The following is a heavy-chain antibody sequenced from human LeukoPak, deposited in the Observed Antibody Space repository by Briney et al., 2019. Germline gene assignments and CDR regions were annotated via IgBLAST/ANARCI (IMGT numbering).Heavy chain of an antibody. J-gene: IGHJ4*02. V-gene: IGHV3-21*01. CDR3: ATRDYCSSTSCYPNYFDY. Sequence: GGSLRLSCAASGFTFSSYSMNWVRQAPGKGLEWVSSISSSSSYIYYADSVKGRFTISRDNSKNTLYLQMNSLRAEDTAVYYCATRDYCSSTSCYPNYFDYWGQGTLVTVSS. CDR2: ISSSSSYI. CDR1: GFTFSSYS. D-gene: IGHD2-2*01.